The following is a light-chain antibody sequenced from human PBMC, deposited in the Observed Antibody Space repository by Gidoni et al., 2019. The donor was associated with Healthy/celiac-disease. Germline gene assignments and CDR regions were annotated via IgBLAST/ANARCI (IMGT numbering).Light chain of an antibody. J-gene: IGKJ4*01. CDR3: QQYYSTPLT. CDR2: WAS. V-gene: IGKV4-1*01. CDR1: QSVLYSSNNKNY. Sequence: DIVMTQSPYSLPVSRGERATINCKSSQSVLYSSNNKNYVAWYQQKPGQPPKLLIYWASTRESGVPDRFSGSGSGTDFTLTISSLQAEDVAVYYCQQYYSTPLTFXGXTKVEIK.